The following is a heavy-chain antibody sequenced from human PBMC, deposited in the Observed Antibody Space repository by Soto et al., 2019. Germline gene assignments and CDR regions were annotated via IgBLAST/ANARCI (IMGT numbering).Heavy chain of an antibody. D-gene: IGHD1-26*01. CDR1: GFTFSVYS. J-gene: IGHJ4*02. CDR2: LSYDGSNS. CDR3: VRDGPSSGTNNYYFDL. Sequence: QVQLLESGGGVVQPGKSLRLSCAASGFTFSVYSMHWVRQAPGKGLEWVALLSYDGSNSYLADSVKGRFTISRDNSRNTLFLQMDSLRPEDTALYYCVRDGPSSGTNNYYFDLWGQGTLVTVAS. V-gene: IGHV3-30-3*01.